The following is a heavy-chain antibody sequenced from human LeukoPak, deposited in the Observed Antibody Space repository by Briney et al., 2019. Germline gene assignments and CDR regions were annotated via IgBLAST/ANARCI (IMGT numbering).Heavy chain of an antibody. D-gene: IGHD3-9*01. CDR3: ARSNYDILTGYYEQDQYYFDY. Sequence: SETLSLTCTVSGGSISSSSYYWGWIRQPPGKGLEWIGSICYSGSTYYNPSLKSRVTISVDTSKNQFSLKLSSVTAADTAVYYCARSNYDILTGYYEQDQYYFDYWGQGTLVTVSS. CDR1: GGSISSSSYY. CDR2: ICYSGST. J-gene: IGHJ4*02. V-gene: IGHV4-39*07.